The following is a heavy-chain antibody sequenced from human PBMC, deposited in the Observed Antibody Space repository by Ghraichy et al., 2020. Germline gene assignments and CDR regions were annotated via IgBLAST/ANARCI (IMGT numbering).Heavy chain of an antibody. D-gene: IGHD6-19*01. Sequence: LSPTCAASGFTFSSYGMHWVRQAPGKGLEWVAVIWYDGSNKYYADSVKGRFTISRDNSKNTLYLQMNSLRAEDTAVYYCARDEAGYSSGWYNYWGQGTLVTVSS. CDR2: IWYDGSNK. CDR1: GFTFSSYG. V-gene: IGHV3-33*01. CDR3: ARDEAGYSSGWYNY. J-gene: IGHJ4*02.